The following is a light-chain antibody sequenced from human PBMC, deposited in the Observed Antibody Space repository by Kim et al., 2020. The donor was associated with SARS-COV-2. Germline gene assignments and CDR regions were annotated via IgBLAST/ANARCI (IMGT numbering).Light chain of an antibody. Sequence: SPGDRAPLSCLASQSVSSNLSWSQQNPGQAPRLLIYGASTRATGIPARFSGSGSGTEFTLTISSLQSEDFAVYYCQQYNNWPPMYTFGQGTKLEI. CDR3: QQYNNWPPMYT. J-gene: IGKJ2*01. CDR1: QSVSSN. V-gene: IGKV3-15*01. CDR2: GAS.